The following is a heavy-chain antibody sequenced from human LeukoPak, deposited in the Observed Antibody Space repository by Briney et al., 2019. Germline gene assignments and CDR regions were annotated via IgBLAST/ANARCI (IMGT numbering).Heavy chain of an antibody. CDR3: AKGSGTSRPYYLDY. J-gene: IGHJ4*02. D-gene: IGHD6-25*01. V-gene: IGHV3-21*04. CDR2: ISSSSSYI. CDR1: GFTFSSYS. Sequence: GGSLRLSCAASGFTFSSYSMNWVRQAPGKGLEWVSSISSSSSYIYYADSVKGRFTISRDNSKNTLYLQMNSLRSDDTAVYYCAKGSGTSRPYYLDYWGRGTLVTVSS.